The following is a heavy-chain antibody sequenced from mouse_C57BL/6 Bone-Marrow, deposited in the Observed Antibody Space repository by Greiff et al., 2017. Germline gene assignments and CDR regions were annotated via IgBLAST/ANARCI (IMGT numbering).Heavy chain of an antibody. CDR2: INPSNGGT. J-gene: IGHJ4*01. Sequence: QVQLQQPGTELVKPGASVKLSCKSSGYTFTSYWMHWVKQRPGQGLELIGNINPSNGGTNYNEKFKSKATLTVDKSSSTAYMQLNSLTSEDAAVYYCARGPGTGYAKDDWGQGTSVTVSS. CDR1: GYTFTSYW. CDR3: ARGPGTGYAKDD. D-gene: IGHD3-3*01. V-gene: IGHV1-53*01.